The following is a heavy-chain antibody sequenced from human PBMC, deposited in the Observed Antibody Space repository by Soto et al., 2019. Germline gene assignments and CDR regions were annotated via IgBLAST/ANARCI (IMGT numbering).Heavy chain of an antibody. D-gene: IGHD3-10*01. CDR3: ASGWGITMVRGALNWFDP. V-gene: IGHV1-69*02. CDR1: GGTFSSYT. Sequence: QVQLVQSGAEVKKPGSSVKVSCKASGGTFSSYTISWVRQAPGQGLEWMGRIIPILGIANYAQKFQGRVTITADKSTSTAYMELSSLRSEDTAVYYCASGWGITMVRGALNWFDPWGQGTLVTVSS. J-gene: IGHJ5*02. CDR2: IIPILGIA.